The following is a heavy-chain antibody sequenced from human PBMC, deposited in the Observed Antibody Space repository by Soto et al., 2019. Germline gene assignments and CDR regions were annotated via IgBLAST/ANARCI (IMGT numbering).Heavy chain of an antibody. CDR3: AKADISGWFYDILTGSLDY. CDR2: ISGSGGST. Sequence: EVQLLESGGGLVQPGGSLRLSCAASGFTFSSYAMSWVRQAPGKGLEWVSAISGSGGSTYYADSVKGRFTISRDNSKNTLYLQMNSRRAEDTAVYYCAKADISGWFYDILTGSLDYWGQGTLVTVSS. V-gene: IGHV3-23*01. J-gene: IGHJ4*02. D-gene: IGHD3-9*01. CDR1: GFTFSSYA.